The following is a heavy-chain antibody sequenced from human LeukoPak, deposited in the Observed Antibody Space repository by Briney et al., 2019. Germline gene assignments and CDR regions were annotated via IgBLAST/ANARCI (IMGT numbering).Heavy chain of an antibody. Sequence: SETLSLTCTVSGGSISSYYWSWIRQPPGKGLEWIGYIYYSGSTNYNPSLKSRVTISVDTSKNQFSLKLSSVTAADTAVYYCARANSDYYDSSGPDYWGQGTLVTVSS. CDR2: IYYSGST. CDR3: ARANSDYYDSSGPDY. CDR1: GGSISSYY. V-gene: IGHV4-59*08. D-gene: IGHD3-22*01. J-gene: IGHJ4*02.